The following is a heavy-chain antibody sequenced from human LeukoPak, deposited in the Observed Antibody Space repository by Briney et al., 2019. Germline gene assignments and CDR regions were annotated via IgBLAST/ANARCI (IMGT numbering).Heavy chain of an antibody. Sequence: GASVKVSCKASGYTFTSYGISWVRQAPGQGLEWMGWISAYNGNTNYAQKIQGRVTMTTDTSTSTAYMELRSLRSDDTAVYYCARAFPRYCSSTSCYAYYYGMDVWGKGTTVTVSS. V-gene: IGHV1-18*04. CDR3: ARAFPRYCSSTSCYAYYYGMDV. CDR1: GYTFTSYG. CDR2: ISAYNGNT. D-gene: IGHD2-2*01. J-gene: IGHJ6*04.